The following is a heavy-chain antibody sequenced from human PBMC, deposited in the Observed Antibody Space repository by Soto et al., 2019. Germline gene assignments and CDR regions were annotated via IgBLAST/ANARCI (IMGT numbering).Heavy chain of an antibody. Sequence: PSETRSLTCTVSGGSISSGGYYWSWIRQHPGKGLEWIGYIYYSGSTYYNPSLKSRVTISVDTSKNQFSLKLSSVTAADTAVYYCARDRVVPAARWGSFFDYWGQGTLVTVSS. V-gene: IGHV4-31*03. J-gene: IGHJ4*02. CDR3: ARDRVVPAARWGSFFDY. D-gene: IGHD2-2*01. CDR2: IYYSGST. CDR1: GGSISSGGYY.